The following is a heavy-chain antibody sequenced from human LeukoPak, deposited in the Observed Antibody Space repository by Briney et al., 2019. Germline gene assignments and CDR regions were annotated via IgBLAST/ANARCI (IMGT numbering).Heavy chain of an antibody. J-gene: IGHJ3*02. CDR1: GFTFSSYA. V-gene: IGHV3-30-3*01. CDR2: ISYDGSNK. CDR3: ARASRVVRLFNDAFDI. Sequence: PGGSLRLSCAASGFTFSSYAMHWVRQAPGKGLEWVAVISYDGSNKYYADSVKGRFTISRDNSKNTLYLQMNSLRAEDTAVYYCARASRVVRLFNDAFDIWGQGTMVTVSS. D-gene: IGHD3-3*01.